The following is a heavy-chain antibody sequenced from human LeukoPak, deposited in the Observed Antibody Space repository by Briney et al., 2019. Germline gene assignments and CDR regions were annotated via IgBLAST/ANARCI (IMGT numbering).Heavy chain of an antibody. J-gene: IGHJ4*02. CDR2: INHSGST. CDR3: ARANYDSSGCYSWVFDY. Sequence: SETLSLTCAVYGGSFSGYYWSWIRQPPGKGLEWIGEINHSGSTNYNPSLKSRVTISVDTSKNQFSLKLSSVTAADTAVYYCARANYDSSGCYSWVFDYWGQGTLVTVSS. CDR1: GGSFSGYY. D-gene: IGHD3-22*01. V-gene: IGHV4-34*01.